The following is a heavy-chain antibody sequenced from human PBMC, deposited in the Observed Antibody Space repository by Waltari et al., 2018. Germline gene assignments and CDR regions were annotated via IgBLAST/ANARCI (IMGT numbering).Heavy chain of an antibody. V-gene: IGHV1-69*05. CDR3: ARARGAAAHDAFDI. Sequence: SSYAISWVRQAPGQGLEWVGGIIPIFGTANYAQKFQGRVTITTDESTSTAYMELSSLRSEDTAVYYCARARGAAAHDAFDIWGQGTMVTVSS. CDR1: SSYA. J-gene: IGHJ3*02. D-gene: IGHD6-13*01. CDR2: IIPIFGTA.